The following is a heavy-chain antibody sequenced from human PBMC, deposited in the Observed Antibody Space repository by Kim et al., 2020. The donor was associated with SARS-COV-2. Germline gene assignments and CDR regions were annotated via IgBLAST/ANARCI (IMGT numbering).Heavy chain of an antibody. CDR3: ARPRPSNADNRYNLDY. D-gene: IGHD1-1*01. CDR2: ISYDGTIK. V-gene: IGHV3-30-3*01. Sequence: GGSLRLSCAASEFTFSSYAMHWVRQGPGKGLEWVTVISYDGTIKYYADSVRGRFTISRDNSKNTLYLQMNSLSVEDTAVYYCARPRPSNADNRYNLDYWGQRTLVTVFS. J-gene: IGHJ4*02. CDR1: EFTFSSYA.